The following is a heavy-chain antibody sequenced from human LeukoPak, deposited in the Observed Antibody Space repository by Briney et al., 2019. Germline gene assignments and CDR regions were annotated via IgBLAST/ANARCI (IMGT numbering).Heavy chain of an antibody. D-gene: IGHD3-10*02. J-gene: IGHJ6*04. V-gene: IGHV3-48*03. CDR2: ISSSGSTI. Sequence: GGSLGLSCAAPGFTFISYKMNWVRKAPGKGLDWVSYISSSGSTIYYADSVKGRFTISRDNAKNSLYLQMNSLRAEDTAVYYCAELGITMIGGVWGKGTTVTISS. CDR3: AELGITMIGGV. CDR1: GFTFISYK.